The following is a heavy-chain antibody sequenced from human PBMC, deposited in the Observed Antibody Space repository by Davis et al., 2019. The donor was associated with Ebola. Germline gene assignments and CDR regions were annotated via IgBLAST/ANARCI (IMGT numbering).Heavy chain of an antibody. Sequence: ASVKVSCKASGYTFTSYGISWVRQAPGQGLEWMGWISAYNGNTNYAQKLQGRVTMTTDTSTSTAYMELRSLRSEDTAVYYCARANEWTMIKFGGVIATNWFDPWGQGTLVTVSS. CDR2: ISAYNGNT. V-gene: IGHV1-18*01. CDR1: GYTFTSYG. J-gene: IGHJ5*02. D-gene: IGHD3-16*02. CDR3: ARANEWTMIKFGGVIATNWFDP.